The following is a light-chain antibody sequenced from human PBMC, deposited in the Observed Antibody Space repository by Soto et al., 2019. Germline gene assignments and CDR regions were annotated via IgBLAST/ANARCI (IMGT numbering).Light chain of an antibody. J-gene: IGLJ2*01. CDR1: SSNVGINA. Sequence: QSVVTQPPSTSGTPGQRGSIPCSGSSSNVGINAVNWYQQFPGTAPKLLIHSNDQRPSGVPDRFSGSKSGTSASLAISGLQSEDEADYYCAVWDDNLNGVIFGGGTKLTVL. V-gene: IGLV1-44*01. CDR3: AVWDDNLNGVI. CDR2: SND.